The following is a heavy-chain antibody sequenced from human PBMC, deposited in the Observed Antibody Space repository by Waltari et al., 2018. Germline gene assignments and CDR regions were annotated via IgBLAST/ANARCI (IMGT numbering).Heavy chain of an antibody. CDR3: ARDRGRGLYLDS. D-gene: IGHD2-15*01. V-gene: IGHV4-4*02. CDR2: IHRSGRT. CDR1: GDSMPSNDL. Sequence: QVQLQASGPGLVKPSGTLSLTCAVSGDSMPSNDLWNWVRQPPGKGLDWIGQIHRSGRTNYNPSLESRVTVSMDTSNNQFFLKVTSATAADTAVYFCARDRGRGLYLDSWGQGTLVTVSP. J-gene: IGHJ4*02.